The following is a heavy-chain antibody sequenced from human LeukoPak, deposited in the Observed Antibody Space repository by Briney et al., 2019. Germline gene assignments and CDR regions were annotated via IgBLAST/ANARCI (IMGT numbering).Heavy chain of an antibody. CDR3: ARHSRQLRGRIFY. V-gene: IGHV4-39*01. Sequence: SETLSLTCTVSGGSISSSSYYWGWIRQPPGKGLEWIGSIYYSGSTYYNPSLKSRVTISVDTSKNQFSLKLSFVTAADTAVYYCARHSRQLRGRIFYWGQGTLVTVSS. CDR1: GGSISSSSYY. J-gene: IGHJ4*02. D-gene: IGHD4-11*01. CDR2: IYYSGST.